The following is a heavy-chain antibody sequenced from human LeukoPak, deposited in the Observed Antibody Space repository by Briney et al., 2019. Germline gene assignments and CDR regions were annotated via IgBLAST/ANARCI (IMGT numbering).Heavy chain of an antibody. CDR2: IYYSGGT. D-gene: IGHD3-10*01. V-gene: IGHV4-59*01. CDR1: GGSSSSYY. J-gene: IGHJ4*02. CDR3: AASLWFRIYPDY. Sequence: PSETLSLTCTVSGGSSSSYYWSWIRQPPGKGLEWIGYIYYSGGTNYNPSLKSRVTISVDTSKNQFPLKLSSVTAADTAVYYCAASLWFRIYPDYWGQGSLVTVSS.